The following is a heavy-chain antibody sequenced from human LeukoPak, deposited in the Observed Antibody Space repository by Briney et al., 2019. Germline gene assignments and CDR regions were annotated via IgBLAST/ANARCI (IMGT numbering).Heavy chain of an antibody. CDR1: GFTFSNYA. J-gene: IGHJ4*02. Sequence: GGSLRLSCITSGFTFSNYAMSWVRQAPGQGLEWVSAITDGGSTYYADSVKGRFTISRDNSRNTLYLQMNSLRAEDTAVYYCARDRVTFGGVPDYWGQGTLVTVSS. CDR3: ARDRVTFGGVPDY. V-gene: IGHV3-23*01. CDR2: ITDGGST. D-gene: IGHD3-16*01.